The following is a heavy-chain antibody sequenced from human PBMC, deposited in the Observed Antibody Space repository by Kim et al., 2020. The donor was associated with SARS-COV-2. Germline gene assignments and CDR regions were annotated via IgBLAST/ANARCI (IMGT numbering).Heavy chain of an antibody. D-gene: IGHD2-8*01. CDR1: GYTFRDFW. CDR3: TRRSWGAGMVFNKEHREGRRGRDV. Sequence: GESLKISCQGSGYTFRDFWIVWVRQMPGKGLEVMGIIYPGDSDTRYSPSFRGQVTISADNSVSTAYLQWSSLKASDSAMYYCTRRSWGAGMVFNKEHREGRRGRDVWGQGTAVTVPS. V-gene: IGHV5-51*01. J-gene: IGHJ6*02. CDR2: IYPGDSDT.